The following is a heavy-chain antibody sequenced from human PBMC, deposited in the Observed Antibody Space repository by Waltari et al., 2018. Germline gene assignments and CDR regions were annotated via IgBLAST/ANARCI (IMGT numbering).Heavy chain of an antibody. D-gene: IGHD6-19*01. Sequence: QITLKESGPTLVKPTQTLTLTCTFSGFSLSTSGVGVGWIRQPPGKALEWLALIYWNDDKRHSPSLKSRLTITKDTSKNQVVLTMTNMDPVDTATYYCAHRRGAYSSGWYFDYWGQGTLVTVSS. CDR1: GFSLSTSGVG. CDR2: IYWNDDK. CDR3: AHRRGAYSSGWYFDY. J-gene: IGHJ4*02. V-gene: IGHV2-5*01.